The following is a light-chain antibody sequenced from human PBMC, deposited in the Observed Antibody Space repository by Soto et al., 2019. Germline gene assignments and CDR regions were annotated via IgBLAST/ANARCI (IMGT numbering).Light chain of an antibody. J-gene: IGKJ1*01. CDR3: LQGTHWPPA. CDR2: KVS. V-gene: IGKV2-30*01. Sequence: DVVVTQSPLSLPVTLGQPASISCRSSQSLLYSEGSTYVSWFQQRPGHSPRRLIYKVSNRDSGVPDRFSGSGSGTDFTLEISRVEAEDVGVYYCLQGTHWPPAFGQGTKVEI. CDR1: QSLLYSEGSTY.